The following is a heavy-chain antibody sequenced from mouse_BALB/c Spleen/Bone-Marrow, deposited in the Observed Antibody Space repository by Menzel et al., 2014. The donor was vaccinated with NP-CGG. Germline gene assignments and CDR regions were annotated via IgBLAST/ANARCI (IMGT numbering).Heavy chain of an antibody. CDR2: INPNNGGT. J-gene: IGHJ2*01. CDR3: TRLSLLRGYFDY. CDR1: GYTFTSHY. D-gene: IGHD1-2*01. Sequence: QVQLQQSGAELVKPGTSVKLSCKASGYTFTSHYIYWVKQRPGQGLKWIGEINPNNGGTNFNEKFKSKATLTVDKPSSTAYIQLSSLTSEDSAVYYCTRLSLLRGYFDYWGQGTTLTVSS. V-gene: IGHV1S81*02.